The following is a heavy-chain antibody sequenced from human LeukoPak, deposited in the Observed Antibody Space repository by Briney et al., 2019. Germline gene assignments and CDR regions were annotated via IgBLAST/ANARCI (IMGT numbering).Heavy chain of an antibody. V-gene: IGHV4-59*02. CDR1: GGSVNSYY. CDR3: ARDYGGKFDY. J-gene: IGHJ4*02. CDR2: IYYSGST. D-gene: IGHD4-23*01. Sequence: SETLSLTCTVPGGSVNSYYWSWIRQPPGKGLEWIGYIYYSGSTNYNPSLKSRVTISVDTSKNQFSLKLSSVTAADTAVYYCARDYGGKFDYWGQGTLVTVSS.